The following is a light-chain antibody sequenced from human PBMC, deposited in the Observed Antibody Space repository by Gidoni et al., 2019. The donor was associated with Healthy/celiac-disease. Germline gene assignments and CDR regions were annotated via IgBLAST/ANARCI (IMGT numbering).Light chain of an antibody. CDR3: QQYNNWPMYT. J-gene: IGKJ2*01. V-gene: IGKV3-15*01. Sequence: EIVMTQSPATLSVSPGERATLSCRASQSVSSNLAWYQQKPCQAPRLLIYGASTRATGIPARFSGSGSGTEFTLTISSLQSEDFAVYYCQQYNNWPMYTFGQXTKLEIK. CDR1: QSVSSN. CDR2: GAS.